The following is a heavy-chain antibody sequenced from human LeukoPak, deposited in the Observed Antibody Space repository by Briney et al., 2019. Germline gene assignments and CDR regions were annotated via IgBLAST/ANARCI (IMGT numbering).Heavy chain of an antibody. D-gene: IGHD4/OR15-4a*01. Sequence: GGSLRLSCAASGFSVSSYAMHWVRQAPGKGLEWVAVISYDGSNKYYADSVKGRFTISRDNSKNTLYLQMNSLRAEDTAVYYCARRAGAYSHPYDYWGQGTLVTVSS. J-gene: IGHJ4*02. CDR2: ISYDGSNK. CDR1: GFSVSSYA. CDR3: ARRAGAYSHPYDY. V-gene: IGHV3-30*14.